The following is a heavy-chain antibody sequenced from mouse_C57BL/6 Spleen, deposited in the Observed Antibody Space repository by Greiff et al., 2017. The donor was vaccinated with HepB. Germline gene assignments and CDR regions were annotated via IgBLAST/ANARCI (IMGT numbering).Heavy chain of an antibody. CDR2: ISSGSSTI. D-gene: IGHD2-9*01. J-gene: IGHJ4*01. Sequence: EVKLMESGGGLVKPGGSLKLSCAASGFTFSDYGMHWVRQAPEKGLEWVAYISSGSSTIYYADTVKGRFTISRDNAKNTLFLQMTSLRSEDTAMYYCATYYGYEDAMDYWGQGTSVTVSS. CDR1: GFTFSDYG. CDR3: ATYYGYEDAMDY. V-gene: IGHV5-17*01.